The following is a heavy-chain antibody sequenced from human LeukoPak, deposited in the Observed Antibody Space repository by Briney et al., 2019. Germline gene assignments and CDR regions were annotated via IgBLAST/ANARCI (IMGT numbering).Heavy chain of an antibody. Sequence: GGSLRLSCAASGFTFSGYAMHWVRQAPGKGLEWVAVISYDGSNKYYADSVKGRFTISRDNSKNTLYLQMNSLRAEDTAVYYCARVGYYYDSSGYSPGDSGLYFDYWGQGTLVTVSS. CDR1: GFTFSGYA. J-gene: IGHJ4*02. CDR3: ARVGYYYDSSGYSPGDSGLYFDY. CDR2: ISYDGSNK. D-gene: IGHD3-22*01. V-gene: IGHV3-30-3*01.